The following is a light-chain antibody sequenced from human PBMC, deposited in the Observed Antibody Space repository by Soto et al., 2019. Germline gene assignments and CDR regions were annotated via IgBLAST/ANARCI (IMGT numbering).Light chain of an antibody. Sequence: ENVLTQSPGILSLSPGERATLSCRASRSFASSYLAWYQQKPGQAPRLLIYAASSRASGIPDRFSGSGSGTDFTLSISSLQSEDFAVYFCQHYNDWPYTFGQGTKLEIK. J-gene: IGKJ2*01. V-gene: IGKV3-20*01. CDR3: QHYNDWPYT. CDR2: AAS. CDR1: RSFASSY.